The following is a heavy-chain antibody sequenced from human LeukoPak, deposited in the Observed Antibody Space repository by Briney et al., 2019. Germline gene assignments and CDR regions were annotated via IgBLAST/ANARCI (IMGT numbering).Heavy chain of an antibody. D-gene: IGHD2-21*01. V-gene: IGHV3-30*02. J-gene: IGHJ6*02. Sequence: PGGSLRLSCAASGFTFSSYGMHWVRQAPGKGLEWVAFIRCDGSNKYYADSVKGRFTISRDNSKNTLYLQMNSLRAEDTAVYYCAKDDGGAYLDGMDVWGQGTTVTVSS. CDR2: IRCDGSNK. CDR3: AKDDGGAYLDGMDV. CDR1: GFTFSSYG.